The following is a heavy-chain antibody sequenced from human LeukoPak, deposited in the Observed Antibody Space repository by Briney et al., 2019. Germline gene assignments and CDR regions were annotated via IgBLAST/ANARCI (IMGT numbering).Heavy chain of an antibody. CDR2: ISYDANIGSNK. D-gene: IGHD3-3*01. V-gene: IGHV3-30-3*01. CDR3: ARDGGYDFWSGYYQDY. CDR1: GFTFSRYA. Sequence: PGGSLRLSCATSGFTFSRYAMHWVRQAPGKGLEWVALISYDANIGSNKYYADSVKGRFTISRDNSENTLYLQMNSLRAEDTAVYYCARDGGYDFWSGYYQDYWGQGTLVTVSS. J-gene: IGHJ4*02.